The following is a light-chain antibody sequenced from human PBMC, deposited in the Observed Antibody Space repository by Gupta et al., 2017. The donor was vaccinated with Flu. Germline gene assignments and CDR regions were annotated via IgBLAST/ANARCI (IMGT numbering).Light chain of an antibody. CDR2: RGS. J-gene: IGKJ1*01. CDR3: RQGKPWPPS. CDR1: QSLVDNDGKTY. V-gene: IGKV2-30*01. Sequence: DVVLTQSPLSLPVTLRQSASISCRASQSLVDNDGKTYLNWFHQRPGQSPRRLIYRGSKRDSAVPDTFSGSGSGAAFTLKISRGEAADVVIYYCRQGKPWPPSFGQGTKVEIK.